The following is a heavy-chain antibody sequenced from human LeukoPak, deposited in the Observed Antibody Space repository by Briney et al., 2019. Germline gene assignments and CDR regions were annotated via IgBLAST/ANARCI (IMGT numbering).Heavy chain of an antibody. V-gene: IGHV3-48*03. D-gene: IGHD6-13*01. CDR1: GFTFSSYE. Sequence: GGSLRLSRAASGFTFSSYEMNWVCKAPGQGLERVSFISISSSTIYYSDSVKGRFTIFRVNAKNSLFLQMHSLRAEDNGADYFARSRGSWPDYFDYWGQGTLVTVTS. CDR3: ARSRGSWPDYFDY. J-gene: IGHJ4*02. CDR2: ISISSSTI.